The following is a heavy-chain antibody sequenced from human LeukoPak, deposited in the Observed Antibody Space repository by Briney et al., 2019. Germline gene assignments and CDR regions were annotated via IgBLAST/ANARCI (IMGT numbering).Heavy chain of an antibody. J-gene: IGHJ4*02. CDR3: ARGLLATGH. Sequence: ASVKVSRKASGGTFSSYAINWVRQATGQGLEWMGWMNPNSGNTGYAQKFQGRVTMTRNTSISTAYMELSSLRSEDTAVYYCARGLLATGHWGQGTLVTVSS. D-gene: IGHD5-24*01. V-gene: IGHV1-8*02. CDR1: GGTFSSYA. CDR2: MNPNSGNT.